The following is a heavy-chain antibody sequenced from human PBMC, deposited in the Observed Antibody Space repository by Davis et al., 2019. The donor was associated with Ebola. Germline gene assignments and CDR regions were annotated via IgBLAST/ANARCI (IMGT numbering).Heavy chain of an antibody. J-gene: IGHJ4*02. V-gene: IGHV3-53*01. D-gene: IGHD6-13*01. CDR1: GLTVNNNY. Sequence: GESLKISCAASGLTVNNNYMSWVRQAPGKGLEWVSVIYSGGDTYYADSVKGRFTISRDNSKNTLYLQMNSLSAEDTALYYCAKKTSSSGDTGVIHYWGQGTLVTVSS. CDR3: AKKTSSSGDTGVIHY. CDR2: IYSGGDT.